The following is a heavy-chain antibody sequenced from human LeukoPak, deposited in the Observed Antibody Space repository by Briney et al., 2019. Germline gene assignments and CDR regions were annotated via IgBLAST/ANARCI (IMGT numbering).Heavy chain of an antibody. CDR3: AKAYYYDSSGYYFFDY. CDR2: ISSNSDII. J-gene: IGHJ4*02. CDR1: GFTFRSHS. Sequence: PGGSLRLSCAASGFTFRSHSMNWVRQAPGKGLGWISYISSNSDIIKYADSVKGRFTISRDNAKNTLYLQMNSLRAEDTAVYYCAKAYYYDSSGYYFFDYWGQGTLVTVSS. V-gene: IGHV3-48*01. D-gene: IGHD3-22*01.